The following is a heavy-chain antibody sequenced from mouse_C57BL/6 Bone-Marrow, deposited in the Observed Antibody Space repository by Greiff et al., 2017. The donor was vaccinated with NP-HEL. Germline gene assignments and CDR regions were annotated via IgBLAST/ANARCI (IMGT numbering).Heavy chain of an antibody. J-gene: IGHJ2*01. CDR2: LYPRSGNT. CDR3: AREGYYYGSSYGY. CDR1: GYTFTSYG. V-gene: IGHV1-81*01. D-gene: IGHD1-1*01. Sequence: VQLVESGAELARPGASVKLSCKASGYTFTSYGISWVKQRTGQGLEWIGELYPRSGNTYYNEKFKGKATLTADKSSSTAYMELRSLTSEDSAVYFCAREGYYYGSSYGYWGQGTTLTVSS.